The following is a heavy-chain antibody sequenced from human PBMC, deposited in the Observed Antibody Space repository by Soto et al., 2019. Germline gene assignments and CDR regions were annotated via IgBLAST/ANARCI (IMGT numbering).Heavy chain of an antibody. CDR1: GGTFSSYA. CDR3: ARWGYSSSYGAEYFHH. J-gene: IGHJ1*01. V-gene: IGHV1-69*01. D-gene: IGHD6-6*01. CDR2: IIPIFGTA. Sequence: QVQLVQSGAEVKKPGSSVKVSCKASGGTFSSYAISWVRQAPGQGLEWMGGIIPIFGTANYAQKFQGRVTITADDSTSTAYMELSSLRSEDTAVYYCARWGYSSSYGAEYFHHWGQGTLVTVSS.